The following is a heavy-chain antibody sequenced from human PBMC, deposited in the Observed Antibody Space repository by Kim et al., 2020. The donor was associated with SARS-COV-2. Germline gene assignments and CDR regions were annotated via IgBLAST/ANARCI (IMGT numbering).Heavy chain of an antibody. Sequence: AQKFQGRVTITADESTSTAYMELSSLRSEDTAVYYCAREDSSGFNGMDVWGQGTTVTVSS. CDR3: AREDSSGFNGMDV. D-gene: IGHD6-19*01. V-gene: IGHV1-69*01. J-gene: IGHJ6*02.